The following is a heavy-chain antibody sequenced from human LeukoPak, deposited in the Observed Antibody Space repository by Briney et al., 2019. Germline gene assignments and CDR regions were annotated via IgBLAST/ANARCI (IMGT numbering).Heavy chain of an antibody. CDR2: FCLGRDT. D-gene: IGHD3-16*01. J-gene: IGHJ4*02. Sequence: SETLSLTCTVSGDSVTNDFFWGWVRQPPGRELEWIGSFCLGRDTYYRPSLKSRVAISVDTSKNQFSLNLNSVTAADTAVYYCARWASISRQPGGFFDHWGQGTLVTVSS. V-gene: IGHV4-38-2*02. CDR3: ARWASISRQPGGFFDH. CDR1: GDSVTNDFF.